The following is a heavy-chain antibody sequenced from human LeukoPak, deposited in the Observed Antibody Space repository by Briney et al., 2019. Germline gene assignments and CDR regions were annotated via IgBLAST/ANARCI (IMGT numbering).Heavy chain of an antibody. J-gene: IGHJ5*01. Sequence: GGALRLSCAASGFPFSSYAMSWVRQAPGKGLEWVSAISGSGGSTYYADSVKGRFTISRDNSKSTLYLQMNSLRAEDTAVYYCAKDRHAPGRYCSSTTCFPFDSWGQGTLVTVSS. CDR3: AKDRHAPGRYCSSTTCFPFDS. CDR1: GFPFSSYA. V-gene: IGHV3-23*01. CDR2: ISGSGGST. D-gene: IGHD2-2*01.